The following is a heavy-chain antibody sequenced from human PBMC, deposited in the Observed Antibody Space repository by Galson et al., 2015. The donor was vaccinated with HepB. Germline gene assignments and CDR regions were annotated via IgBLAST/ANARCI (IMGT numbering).Heavy chain of an antibody. D-gene: IGHD3-3*01. Sequence: SVKVSCKASGGTFSSYAISWVRQAPGQGLEWMGWMNPNSGNTGYAQKFQGRVTMTRNTSISTAYMELSSLRSEDTAVYYCARGREIFGGNPNYYMDVWGKGTTVTVSS. V-gene: IGHV1-8*02. J-gene: IGHJ6*03. CDR1: GGTFSSYA. CDR2: MNPNSGNT. CDR3: ARGREIFGGNPNYYMDV.